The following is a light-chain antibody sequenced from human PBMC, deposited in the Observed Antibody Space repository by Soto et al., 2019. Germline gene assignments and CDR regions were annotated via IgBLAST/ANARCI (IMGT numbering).Light chain of an antibody. J-gene: IGKJ5*01. CDR2: GAS. CDR3: QLSQQRSSWPPIA. CDR1: QSIDSTY. Sequence: IVLTQSPGILSLSPGERATLSCRASQSIDSTYSTWYQQKPGQAPRLLIYGASTRATGIPARFSGSGSGTDFTLSISSLEPEDFAVYYCQLSQQRSSWPPIAFGQGTRLEIK. V-gene: IGKV3D-20*02.